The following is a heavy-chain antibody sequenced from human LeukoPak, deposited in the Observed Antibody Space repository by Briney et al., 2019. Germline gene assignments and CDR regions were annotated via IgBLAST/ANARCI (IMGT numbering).Heavy chain of an antibody. D-gene: IGHD2/OR15-2a*01. CDR3: ARGNPGSFGRI. CDR1: GGSFSGYY. CDR2: INHSGST. Sequence: SETLSLTCAVYGGSFSGYYWSWIRQPPGKGLEWIGEINHSGSTNYNPSLKSRVTISVDTSKNQFSLKLSSVTAADTAVYYCARGNPGSFGRIWGQGTMVTVSS. V-gene: IGHV4-34*01. J-gene: IGHJ3*02.